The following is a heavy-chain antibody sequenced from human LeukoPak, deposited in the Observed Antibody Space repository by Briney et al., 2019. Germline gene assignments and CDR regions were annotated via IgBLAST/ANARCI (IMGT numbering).Heavy chain of an antibody. CDR1: DDSITMYY. CDR3: ARGQKYIYGYTVTELGSRYFDY. V-gene: IGHV4-59*01. Sequence: SETLSLTCTVSDDSITMYYWTWIRQPPGKGLEWIGYMDHTGSTKFNPSLNGRVSISRDTSNNFFSLRLRSVTAADTAVYYCARGQKYIYGYTVTELGSRYFDYWGQGTLVTVSS. J-gene: IGHJ4*02. D-gene: IGHD5-18*01. CDR2: MDHTGST.